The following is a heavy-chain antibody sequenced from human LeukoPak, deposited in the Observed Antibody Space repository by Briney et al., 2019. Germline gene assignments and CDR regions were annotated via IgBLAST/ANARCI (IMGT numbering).Heavy chain of an antibody. J-gene: IGHJ5*02. CDR2: IIPIFGTA. CDR1: GGTFSSYA. D-gene: IGHD3-9*01. V-gene: IGHV1-69*01. Sequence: SVKVSCKASGGTFSSYAISWVRQAPGQGLEWMGGIIPIFGTANYAQKFQGRVTITADESTSTAYMELSSLRSDDTAVYYCASWGQYYDILTGYYKRPNWFDPWGQGTLVTVSS. CDR3: ASWGQYYDILTGYYKRPNWFDP.